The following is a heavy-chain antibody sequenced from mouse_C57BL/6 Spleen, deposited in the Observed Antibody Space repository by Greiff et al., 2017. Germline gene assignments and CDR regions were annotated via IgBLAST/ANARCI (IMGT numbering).Heavy chain of an antibody. V-gene: IGHV1-50*01. CDR1: GYTFTSYW. J-gene: IGHJ4*01. Sequence: VQLQQPGAELVKPGASVKLSCKASGYTFTSYWMQWVKQRPGQGLEWIGVIDPSDSYTNYNPKVKGKATLTVDTSSSTDYMQLSSLTSVDSAVYYCSRSYGSSYYYAMDYWGQGTSVTVSS. CDR2: IDPSDSYT. CDR3: SRSYGSSYYYAMDY. D-gene: IGHD1-1*01.